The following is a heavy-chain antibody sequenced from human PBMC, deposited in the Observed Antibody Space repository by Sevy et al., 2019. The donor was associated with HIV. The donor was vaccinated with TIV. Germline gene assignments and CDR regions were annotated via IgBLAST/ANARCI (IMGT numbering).Heavy chain of an antibody. CDR2: FDPEDDET. J-gene: IGHJ4*02. V-gene: IGHV1-24*01. CDR1: GYTLTQFS. CDR3: AVTTDYYDSSGYPFDY. Sequence: ASVKVSCKVSGYTLTQFSMHWVRQAPGKGLEWMATFDPEDDETIYAQRLQGRVTMTEDTSTDTAYMELSSLRSDDTAVYYCAVTTDYYDSSGYPFDYWGQGSLVTVSS. D-gene: IGHD3-22*01.